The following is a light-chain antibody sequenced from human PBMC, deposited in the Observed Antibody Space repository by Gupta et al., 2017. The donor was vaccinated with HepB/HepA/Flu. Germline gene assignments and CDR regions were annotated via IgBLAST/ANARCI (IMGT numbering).Light chain of an antibody. J-gene: IGKJ4*01. CDR1: QSISSF. Sequence: EIVLTQSPGTLSLSPGERDTLSCRASQSISSFLAGYQQTPGQAPRLLIYGASNRASGIPDRFSGSGSGTDFTLTISNLEPEDFAVYYCQQRDNWPVTFGRGTKVEIK. CDR3: QQRDNWPVT. CDR2: GAS. V-gene: IGKV3-11*01.